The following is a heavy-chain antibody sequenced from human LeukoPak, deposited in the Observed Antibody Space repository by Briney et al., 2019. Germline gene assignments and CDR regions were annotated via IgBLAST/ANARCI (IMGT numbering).Heavy chain of an antibody. D-gene: IGHD1-26*01. J-gene: IGHJ4*02. CDR2: IIPILGIA. CDR3: ASLYSGSYPVTLDY. CDR1: GGTFSSYA. V-gene: IGHV1-69*04. Sequence: SVKVSCKASGGTFSSYAISWVRQAPGQGLEWMGRIIPILGIANYAQKFQGRVTITADKSTSTAYMELSSLRSEDTAVYYCASLYSGSYPVTLDYWGQGTLVTVSS.